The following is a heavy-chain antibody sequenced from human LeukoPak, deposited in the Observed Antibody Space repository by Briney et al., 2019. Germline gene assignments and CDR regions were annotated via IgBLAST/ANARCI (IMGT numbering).Heavy chain of an antibody. Sequence: SETLSLTCTVSGGSISSGGYYWSWIRQPAGKGLEWIGRIYTSGSSNYNPSLKSRVTMSVDTSKNQFSLKLSSVTAADTAVYYCARSHVNWNYYWFDPWGQGTLVTVSS. D-gene: IGHD1-7*01. V-gene: IGHV4-61*02. CDR3: ARSHVNWNYYWFDP. CDR1: GGSISSGGYY. CDR2: IYTSGSS. J-gene: IGHJ5*02.